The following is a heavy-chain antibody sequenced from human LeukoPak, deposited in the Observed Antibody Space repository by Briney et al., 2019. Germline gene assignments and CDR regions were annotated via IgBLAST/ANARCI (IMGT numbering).Heavy chain of an antibody. CDR3: ARDGRIQLWYRTNYSYYYMDV. J-gene: IGHJ6*03. CDR1: GYTFTGYY. V-gene: IGHV1-2*02. Sequence: ASVKVSCKASGYTFTGYYMHWVRQAPGQGLEWMGWINPNSGGTNYAQKFQGRVTMTRDTSIRTAYMELSRLRSDDTAVYYCARDGRIQLWYRTNYSYYYMDVWGKGTTVTISS. D-gene: IGHD5-18*01. CDR2: INPNSGGT.